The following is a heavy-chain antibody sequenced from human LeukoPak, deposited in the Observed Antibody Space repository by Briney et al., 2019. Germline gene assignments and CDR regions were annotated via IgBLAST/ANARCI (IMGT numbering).Heavy chain of an antibody. V-gene: IGHV3-74*01. D-gene: IGHD6-6*01. CDR3: ARSTYTSTSSAY. J-gene: IGHJ4*02. CDR2: INSDGSRT. Sequence: GGSLRLSCAASGFTFSNHWMHWVRQAPGKGLVWVSRINSDGSRTSYADSVKGRFTTSRDNAKNTVYLQMNSLRAEDTAVYYCARSTYTSTSSAYWGQGTLVTVSS. CDR1: GFTFSNHW.